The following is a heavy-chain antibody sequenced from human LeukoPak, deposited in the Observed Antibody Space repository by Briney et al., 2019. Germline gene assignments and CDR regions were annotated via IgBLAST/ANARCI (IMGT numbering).Heavy chain of an antibody. J-gene: IGHJ4*02. CDR3: ARGWEYGDYRVDY. D-gene: IGHD4-17*01. CDR2: IYYSGST. Sequence: PSETLSLTCGVYGGSFSGYYWSWIRQPPGKGLEWIGYIYYSGSTNYNPSLKSRVTISVDTSKNQFSLKLSSVTAADTAVYYCARGWEYGDYRVDYWGQGTLVTVSS. CDR1: GGSFSGYY. V-gene: IGHV4-59*08.